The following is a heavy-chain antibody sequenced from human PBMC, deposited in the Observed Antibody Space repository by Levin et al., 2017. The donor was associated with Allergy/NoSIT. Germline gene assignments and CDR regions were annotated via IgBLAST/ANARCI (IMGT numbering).Heavy chain of an antibody. Sequence: PGGSLRLSCTASGFTFSSYAMIWVRQAPGKGLEWVSAIIGSGGSTYYADSVKGRFTISRDNSKNTLYLQMNSLRAEDTALYYCAKEPVPRAYYWDSYGYYSDWGQGTLVTVSS. CDR3: AKEPVPRAYYWDSYGYYSD. D-gene: IGHD3-22*01. J-gene: IGHJ4*02. V-gene: IGHV3-23*01. CDR1: GFTFSSYA. CDR2: IIGSGGST.